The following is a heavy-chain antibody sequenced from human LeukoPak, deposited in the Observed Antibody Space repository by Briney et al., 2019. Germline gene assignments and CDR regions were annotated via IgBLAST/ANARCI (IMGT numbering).Heavy chain of an antibody. CDR3: ARDVAGARSY. CDR2: IDTDGRTT. D-gene: IGHD3-10*01. V-gene: IGHV3-74*01. J-gene: IGHJ4*02. Sequence: GGSLRLSCAASGYTFSSYRMHWVRQVPGQGLVWVSRIDTDGRTTDYADSVRGRFTIYRDNVQNTLYLQMHSLTAEDTAVYYCARDVAGARSYWGQGALVSVSS. CDR1: GYTFSSYR.